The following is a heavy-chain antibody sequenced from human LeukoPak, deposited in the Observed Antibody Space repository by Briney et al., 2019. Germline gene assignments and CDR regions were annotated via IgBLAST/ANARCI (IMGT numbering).Heavy chain of an antibody. J-gene: IGHJ4*02. CDR3: ARGIYYFDS. V-gene: IGHV3-30*03. D-gene: IGHD5-12*01. Sequence: QTGGSLRLSCAASGFTFSTYGMHWVRQAPGKGPEWVAVILDDGSNKYYADSVKGRFTISRDNSKNTLYLQMNSLRVEDTAVYYCARGIYYFDSWGQGTLVTVSS. CDR1: GFTFSTYG. CDR2: ILDDGSNK.